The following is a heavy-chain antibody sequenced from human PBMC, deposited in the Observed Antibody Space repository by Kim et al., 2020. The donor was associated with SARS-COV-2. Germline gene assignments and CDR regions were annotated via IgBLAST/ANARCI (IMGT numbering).Heavy chain of an antibody. CDR2: INTNTGNP. D-gene: IGHD6-13*01. V-gene: IGHV7-4-1*02. Sequence: ASVKVSCKASGYTFTSYAMNWVRQAPGQGLEWMGWINTNTGNPTYAQGFTGRFVFSLDTSVSTAYLQISSLKAEDTAVYYCARDFNIGAGSSWTTGPPFGYWGQGTLVTVSS. CDR1: GYTFTSYA. CDR3: ARDFNIGAGSSWTTGPPFGY. J-gene: IGHJ4*02.